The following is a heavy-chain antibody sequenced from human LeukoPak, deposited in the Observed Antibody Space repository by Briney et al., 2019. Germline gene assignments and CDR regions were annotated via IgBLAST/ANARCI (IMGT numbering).Heavy chain of an antibody. CDR2: INHRGST. D-gene: IGHD3-10*01. CDR1: GESFSGHY. CDR3: GRHGPGDRRAFDI. Sequence: SETLSLTCAVYGESFSGHYGSWIRQPPGEGLEWIGEINHRGSTSYNPSLKSRVTTSVDTSKNQFSLMVNSVTAADTAVYYCGRHGPGDRRAFDIWGQGTMVTVSS. V-gene: IGHV4-34*01. J-gene: IGHJ3*02.